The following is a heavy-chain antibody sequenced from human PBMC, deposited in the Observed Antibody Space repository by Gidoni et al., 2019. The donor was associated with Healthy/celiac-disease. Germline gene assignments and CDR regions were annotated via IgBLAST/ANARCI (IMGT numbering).Heavy chain of an antibody. D-gene: IGHD1-1*01. CDR1: GGTFSSYA. CDR2: IIPIFGTA. CDR3: ASGAGIFGLEARASQY. J-gene: IGHJ4*02. V-gene: IGHV1-69*01. Sequence: QVQLVQSGAAVKKPGASVKVSCKASGGTFSSYAISWVRQAPGQGLEWMGGIIPIFGTANYAQKFQGRVTITADESTSTAYMELSSLRSEDTAVYYCASGAGIFGLEARASQYWGQGTLVTVSS.